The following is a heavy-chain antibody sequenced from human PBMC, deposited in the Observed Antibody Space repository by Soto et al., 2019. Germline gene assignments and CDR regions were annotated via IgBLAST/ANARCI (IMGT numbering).Heavy chain of an antibody. CDR1: GFTFSSYS. CDR2: ISSSSSTI. J-gene: IGHJ6*02. D-gene: IGHD3-22*01. V-gene: IGHV3-48*02. Sequence: EVQLVESGGGLVQPGGSLRLSCAASGFTFSSYSMNWVRQAPGKGLEWVSYISSSSSTIYYADSVKGRFTISRDNAKNSLYLQMNSLRDEDTAVYYCARDNYYDSSGYYLDYYYGMDVWGQGTTVTVSS. CDR3: ARDNYYDSSGYYLDYYYGMDV.